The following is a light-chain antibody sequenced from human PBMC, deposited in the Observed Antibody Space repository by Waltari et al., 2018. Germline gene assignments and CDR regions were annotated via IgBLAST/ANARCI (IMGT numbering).Light chain of an antibody. V-gene: IGLV8-61*01. CDR3: ALYMGSGIWV. Sequence: QTVVTQEPSLSVSPGGTVTLTCALSSGSLSTTSYATWYQQTPGQAPRTLVSTANARSSGVPDRFSGSILGNTAALTITGAQADDESDYYCALYMGSGIWVFGGGTRLTVL. CDR2: TAN. J-gene: IGLJ3*02. CDR1: SGSLSTTSY.